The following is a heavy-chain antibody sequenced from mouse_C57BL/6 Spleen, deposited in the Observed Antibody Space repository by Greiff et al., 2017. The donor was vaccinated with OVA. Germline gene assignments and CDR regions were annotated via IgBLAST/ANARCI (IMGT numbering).Heavy chain of an antibody. CDR1: GYAFSSSW. V-gene: IGHV1-82*01. D-gene: IGHD2-3*01. J-gene: IGHJ3*01. CDR3: ARCDGYYDSFAY. Sequence: VQLVESGPELVKPGASVKISCKASGYAFSSSWMNWVKQRPGKGLEWIGRIYPGDGDTNYNGKFKGKATLTADKSSSTAYMQLSSLTSEDSAVYFCARCDGYYDSFAYWGQGTLVTVSA. CDR2: IYPGDGDT.